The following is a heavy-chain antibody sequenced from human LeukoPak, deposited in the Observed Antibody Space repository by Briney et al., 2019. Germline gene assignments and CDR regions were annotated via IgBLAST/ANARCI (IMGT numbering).Heavy chain of an antibody. CDR3: ATEGVLAPATLDY. V-gene: IGHV4-4*07. J-gene: IGHJ4*02. D-gene: IGHD3-3*02. Sequence: PSETLSLTCTVSGDSISSSYWSWIRQPVGKGLEYIGRIHTSGSTNFNPSLKSRVTMSVDTSKNQFSLKLSSVTAADTAVYYCATEGVLAPATLDYWGPGTLVIVSS. CDR2: IHTSGST. CDR1: GDSISSSY.